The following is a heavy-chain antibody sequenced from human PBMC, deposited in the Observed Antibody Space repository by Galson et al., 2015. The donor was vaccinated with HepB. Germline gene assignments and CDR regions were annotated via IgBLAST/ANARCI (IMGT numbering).Heavy chain of an antibody. CDR1: GFTFSSYA. CDR2: ISYDGSNK. V-gene: IGHV3-30-3*01. CDR3: AGISHDPYYYYGMDV. Sequence: SLRLSCAASGFTFSSYAMHWVRQAPGKGLEWVAVISYDGSNKYYADSVKGRFTISRDNSKNTLYLQMNSLRAEDTAVYHCAGISHDPYYYYGMDVWGQGTTVTVSS. D-gene: IGHD3-3*01. J-gene: IGHJ6*02.